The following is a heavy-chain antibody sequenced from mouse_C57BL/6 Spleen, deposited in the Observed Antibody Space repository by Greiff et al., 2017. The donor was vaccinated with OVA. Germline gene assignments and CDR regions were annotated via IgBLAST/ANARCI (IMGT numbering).Heavy chain of an antibody. Sequence: EVHLVESGPGLVKPSQSLSLTCSVTGYSITSGYYWNWIRQFPGNKLEWMGYISYDGSNNYNPSLKNRISITRDTSKNQFFLKLNSVTTEDTATYYCARRYDGFAYWGQGTLVTVSA. D-gene: IGHD2-12*01. V-gene: IGHV3-6*01. CDR1: GYSITSGYY. CDR2: ISYDGSN. J-gene: IGHJ3*01. CDR3: ARRYDGFAY.